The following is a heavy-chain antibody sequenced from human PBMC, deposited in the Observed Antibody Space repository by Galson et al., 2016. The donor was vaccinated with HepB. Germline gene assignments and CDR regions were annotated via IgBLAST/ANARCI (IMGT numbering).Heavy chain of an antibody. D-gene: IGHD3-22*01. J-gene: IGHJ5*02. CDR2: IYWDDDK. V-gene: IGHV2-5*02. Sequence: PALVKPTQTLTLTCTFSGFSLSTSGMSVGWIRQPPGKALEWLALIYWDDDKRYSPSLKSRLTITKDTSKNQVVLTMTNMDPLDTATYYCANGGYSSDSNSYYYYVTWFDPWGQGTLVTVSS. CDR1: GFSLSTSGMS. CDR3: ANGGYSSDSNSYYYYVTWFDP.